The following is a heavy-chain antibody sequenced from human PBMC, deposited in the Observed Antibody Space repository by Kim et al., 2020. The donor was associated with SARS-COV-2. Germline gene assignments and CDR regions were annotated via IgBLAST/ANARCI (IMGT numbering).Heavy chain of an antibody. J-gene: IGHJ4*02. CDR1: GGSISSGGYY. V-gene: IGHV4-31*03. Sequence: SETLSLTCTVSGGSISSGGYYWSWIRQHPGKGLEWIGYIYYSGSTYYNPSLKSRVTISVDTSKNQFSLKLSSVTAADTAVYYCAREVGESFGVVTHFDYWGQGTLVTVSS. D-gene: IGHD3-3*01. CDR3: AREVGESFGVVTHFDY. CDR2: IYYSGST.